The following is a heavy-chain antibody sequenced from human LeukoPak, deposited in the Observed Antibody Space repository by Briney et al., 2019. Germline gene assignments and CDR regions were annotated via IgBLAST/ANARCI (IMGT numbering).Heavy chain of an antibody. J-gene: IGHJ5*02. D-gene: IGHD3-22*01. Sequence: SETLSLTCTVSGGSISSYYWSWIRQPAGKGLEWIGRIYTSGSTNYNPSLKSRVTMSVDTSKNQFSLKLSSVTAADTAVYYCARDLGGDYYDSSGYYLEIPNNWFDPRGQGTLVTVSS. CDR1: GGSISSYY. V-gene: IGHV4-4*07. CDR3: ARDLGGDYYDSSGYYLEIPNNWFDP. CDR2: IYTSGST.